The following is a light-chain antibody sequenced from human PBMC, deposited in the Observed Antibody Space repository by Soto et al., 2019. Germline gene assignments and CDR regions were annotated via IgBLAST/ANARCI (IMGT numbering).Light chain of an antibody. CDR3: SSYTTTSTLV. Sequence: QSALTQPASVSGSPGQSITIFCSGTSSDVGAYKFVSWYRHHPGKAPQVMIYEVSNRPSGVSNRFSGSKSGNTASLTISGLQPEDEGDYYCSSYTTTSTLVFGGGTKVTVL. CDR2: EVS. V-gene: IGLV2-14*01. CDR1: SSDVGAYKF. J-gene: IGLJ3*02.